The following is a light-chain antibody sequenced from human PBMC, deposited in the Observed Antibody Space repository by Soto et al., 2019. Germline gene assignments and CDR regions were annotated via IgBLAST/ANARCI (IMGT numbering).Light chain of an antibody. CDR3: QQYGTSPTT. V-gene: IGKV3-20*01. Sequence: EIVLTQSQGPLSLSPGEIATLSCKASQSVSSNFLAWYQREPGQAPRLLMYGASYSATGIPSRFSGSGSGTDFTLTITRLEPEDFAVYYCQQYGTSPTTFGQGTKVEI. CDR1: QSVSSNF. J-gene: IGKJ1*01. CDR2: GAS.